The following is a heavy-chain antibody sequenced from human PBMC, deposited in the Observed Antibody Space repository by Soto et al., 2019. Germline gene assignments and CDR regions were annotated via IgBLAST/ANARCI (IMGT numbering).Heavy chain of an antibody. CDR1: GFTVSNNY. Sequence: EVQLVESGGGLVQPGGSLRLSCAASGFTVSNNYVSWVRQAPGKGLEWVSVLFSGDTTYYADSVKGRFAISRDNSKNTVYLQMNSLRAEDTAVYYCASGVQGWGQGTLVTVSS. D-gene: IGHD2-8*01. J-gene: IGHJ4*02. V-gene: IGHV3-66*01. CDR2: LFSGDTT. CDR3: ASGVQG.